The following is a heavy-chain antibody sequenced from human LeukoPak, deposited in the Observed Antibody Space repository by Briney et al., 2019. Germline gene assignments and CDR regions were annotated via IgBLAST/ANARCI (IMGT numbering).Heavy chain of an antibody. V-gene: IGHV3-7*01. CDR3: ASTSGTYRFDP. J-gene: IGHJ5*02. CDR2: INQDGSTK. CDR1: GFTFSSYW. D-gene: IGHD1-26*01. Sequence: GGSLRLSCTASGFTFSSYWMNWVRQAPGTGLEWVANINQDGSTKYYLDSVKGRFTISRDNAKNTLYLQMNSLSPEDTAVYYCASTSGTYRFDPWGQGTLVTVSS.